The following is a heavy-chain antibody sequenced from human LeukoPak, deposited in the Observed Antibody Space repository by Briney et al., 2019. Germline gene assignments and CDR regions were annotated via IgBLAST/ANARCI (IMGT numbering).Heavy chain of an antibody. CDR3: ARNSGYSYGYGY. D-gene: IGHD5-18*01. CDR2: IDWDDDK. Sequence: SGPTLVNPTQTLTLTRTFSGFSLSTSGMCVSWIRQPPGKALEWLARIDWDDDKYYSTSLKTRLTISKDTSKNQVVLTMTNMDPVDTATYYCARNSGYSYGYGYWGQGTLVAVSS. V-gene: IGHV2-70*11. CDR1: GFSLSTSGMC. J-gene: IGHJ4*02.